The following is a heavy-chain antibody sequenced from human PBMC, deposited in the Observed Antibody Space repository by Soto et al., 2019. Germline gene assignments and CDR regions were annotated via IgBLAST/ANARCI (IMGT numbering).Heavy chain of an antibody. Sequence: SVKVSCKASGGTFSIYAISWVRQAPGQGLEWMGRIIPILGIANYAQKFQGRVTITADKSTSTAYMELSSLRSEDTAVYYCAREGRIGHYYYGMDVWGQGTTVTVS. CDR2: IIPILGIA. CDR3: AREGRIGHYYYGMDV. CDR1: GGTFSIYA. D-gene: IGHD2-15*01. V-gene: IGHV1-69*04. J-gene: IGHJ6*02.